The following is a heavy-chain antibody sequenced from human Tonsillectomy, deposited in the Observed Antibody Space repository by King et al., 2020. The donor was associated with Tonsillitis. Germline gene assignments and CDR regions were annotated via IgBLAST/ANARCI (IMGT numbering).Heavy chain of an antibody. CDR3: ARVSGDYQILAGFDY. D-gene: IGHD3-9*01. V-gene: IGHV1-18*04. CDR1: GYTFTTYG. J-gene: IGHJ4*02. Sequence: QLVQSGAEVKKPGASVKVSCKASGYTFTTYGISWVRQAPGQGLEWMGWISTYNGNTNYAQKFQGGVTMTTDTSTSTAFMELRSLRSDDTAVYYCARVSGDYQILAGFDYWGQGTLVTVSS. CDR2: ISTYNGNT.